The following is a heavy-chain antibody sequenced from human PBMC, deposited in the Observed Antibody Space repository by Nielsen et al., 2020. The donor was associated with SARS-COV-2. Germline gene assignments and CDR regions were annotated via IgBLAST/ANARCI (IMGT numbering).Heavy chain of an antibody. J-gene: IGHJ1*01. V-gene: IGHV4-38-2*02. D-gene: IGHD6-19*01. CDR1: GYSISSGYY. CDR3: ARRAVAGSKYFQH. CDR2: IYYSGST. Sequence: SETLSLTCTVSGYSISSGYYWGWIRQPPGKGLEWIGSIYYSGSTYYNPSLKSRVTISVDTSKNQFSLKLSSVTAADTAVYYCARRAVAGSKYFQHWGQGTLVTVSS.